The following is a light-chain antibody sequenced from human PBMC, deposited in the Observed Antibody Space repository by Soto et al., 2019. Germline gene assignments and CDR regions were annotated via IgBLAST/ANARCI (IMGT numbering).Light chain of an antibody. CDR1: PDISNY. Sequence: DIQMNQSPSSLSASVGDRVTITCQASPDISNYLNWYQQKPGKAPKLLIYDTSNVVTGTPSTFSGSGSGTDFTFTISSLQPEDIATYYCQQYDNLPRYTFGQGTKLEIK. J-gene: IGKJ2*01. V-gene: IGKV1-33*01. CDR3: QQYDNLPRYT. CDR2: DTS.